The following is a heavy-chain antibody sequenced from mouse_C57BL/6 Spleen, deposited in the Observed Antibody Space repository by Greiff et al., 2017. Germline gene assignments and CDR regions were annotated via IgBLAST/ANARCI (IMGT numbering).Heavy chain of an antibody. Sequence: QVHVKQPGAELVMPGASVKLSCKASGYTFTSYWMHWVKQRPGQGLEWIGEIDPSDSYTNYNQKFKGKSTLTVDKSSSTAYMQLSSLTSEDSAVYYCARKGDGSSYFWYFDVWGTGTTVTVSS. CDR2: IDPSDSYT. D-gene: IGHD1-1*01. V-gene: IGHV1-69*01. CDR3: ARKGDGSSYFWYFDV. CDR1: GYTFTSYW. J-gene: IGHJ1*03.